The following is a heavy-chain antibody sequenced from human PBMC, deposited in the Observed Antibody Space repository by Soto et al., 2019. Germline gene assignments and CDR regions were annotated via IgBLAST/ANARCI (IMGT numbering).Heavy chain of an antibody. D-gene: IGHD4-17*01. CDR3: ARGGGYGDYVYYYYGMDV. Sequence: KPSETLSLTCTVSGGSISSYYWSWMRQPPGKGLEWIGYIYYSGSTNYNPSLKSRVTISVDTSKNQFSLKLSSVTAADTAVYYCARGGGYGDYVYYYYGMDVWGQGTTVTVSS. J-gene: IGHJ6*02. CDR2: IYYSGST. V-gene: IGHV4-59*13. CDR1: GGSISSYY.